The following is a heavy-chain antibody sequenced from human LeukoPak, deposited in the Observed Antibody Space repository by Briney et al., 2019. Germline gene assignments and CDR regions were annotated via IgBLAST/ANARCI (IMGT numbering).Heavy chain of an antibody. D-gene: IGHD3-3*01. Sequence: PGRSLRLSCAASGFTFSSYGMHWVRQAPGKGLEWVAVISYDGSNKYYADSVKGRFTISRDNSKNTLYLQMNSLRAEDTAVYYCAKALRFLNYYYYGMDAWGQGTTVTVSS. J-gene: IGHJ6*02. CDR1: GFTFSSYG. CDR3: AKALRFLNYYYYGMDA. CDR2: ISYDGSNK. V-gene: IGHV3-30*18.